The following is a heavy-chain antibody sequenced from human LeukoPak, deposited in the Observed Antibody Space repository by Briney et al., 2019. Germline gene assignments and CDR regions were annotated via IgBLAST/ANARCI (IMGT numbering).Heavy chain of an antibody. J-gene: IGHJ5*02. D-gene: IGHD5-18*01. Sequence: PSETLSLTCTVSGGSISSYYWSWIRQPPGKGMEWIGFIYYTGSTNYNPSLKSRVTISVDTSKNQFSLKLSSVTAADTAVYYCARDVQLWYNWFDPWGQGTLVTVSS. V-gene: IGHV4-59*01. CDR3: ARDVQLWYNWFDP. CDR2: IYYTGST. CDR1: GGSISSYY.